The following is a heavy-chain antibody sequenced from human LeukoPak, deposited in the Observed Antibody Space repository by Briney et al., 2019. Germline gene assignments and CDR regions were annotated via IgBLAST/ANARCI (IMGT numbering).Heavy chain of an antibody. CDR1: GFTFSSYS. V-gene: IGHV3-21*01. Sequence: GGSLRLSCAASGFTFSSYSMNWVRQAPGKGLEGVSSISSSSSYIYYADSVKGRFTISRDNAKNSLYLQMNSLRAEDTAVYHCARDIRDPLDPIQHWGQGTLVTVSS. D-gene: IGHD3-3*01. CDR2: ISSSSSYI. CDR3: ARDIRDPLDPIQH. J-gene: IGHJ1*01.